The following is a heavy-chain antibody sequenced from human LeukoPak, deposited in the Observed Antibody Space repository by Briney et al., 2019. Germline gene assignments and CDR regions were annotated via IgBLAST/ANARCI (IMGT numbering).Heavy chain of an antibody. CDR2: IDPTDSYT. J-gene: IGHJ5*02. CDR1: GSIFTNYW. Sequence: GESLKISCKGSGSIFTNYWISWVRQLPGKGVEWMGRIDPTDSYTNYSPSCQGHVTLSADKSISTAYLHWSSLKASDTAMYYCARHLRWFDPWGQGTLVTVSS. CDR3: ARHLRWFDP. V-gene: IGHV5-10-1*01. D-gene: IGHD3-10*01.